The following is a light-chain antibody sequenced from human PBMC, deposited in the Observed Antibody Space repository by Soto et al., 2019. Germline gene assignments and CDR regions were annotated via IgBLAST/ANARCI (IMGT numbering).Light chain of an antibody. J-gene: IGKJ1*01. Sequence: DIHMTQSTSTLSASVGDRVTITCRASQSISSWLAWYQQKPGKVPKLLIYGASSLESGVPSRLSGSGSGTEFTLTISSLQPDDFATYYCQQYDTYRTFGQGTKVDIK. CDR1: QSISSW. CDR3: QQYDTYRT. CDR2: GAS. V-gene: IGKV1-5*01.